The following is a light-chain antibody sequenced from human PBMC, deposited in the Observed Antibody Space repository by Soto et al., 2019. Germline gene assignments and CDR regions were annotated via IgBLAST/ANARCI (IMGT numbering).Light chain of an antibody. CDR2: DAS. CDR1: QSISSW. Sequence: DIQMTQSPSTLSASVGARVTITCRASQSISSWLAWYQQKPGKAPKLLIYDASSLESGVPSRFSGSGSGTEFTLTISSLQPDDFATYYCQQYNSYLYTFGQDPKLEIK. CDR3: QQYNSYLYT. V-gene: IGKV1-5*01. J-gene: IGKJ2*01.